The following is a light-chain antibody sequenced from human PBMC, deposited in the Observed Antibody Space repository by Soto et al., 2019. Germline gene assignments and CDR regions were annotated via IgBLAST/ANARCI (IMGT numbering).Light chain of an antibody. Sequence: EIVLRQSPGTLSLSPGERATLSCRASQSVSSRYLTWYQQKPGQAPRLLIDGASSRATGIPDRFSGSGSGTDFTLTISRLEPEDFAVYSCQQYGGSPPITFGQGTRLEIK. CDR1: QSVSSRY. CDR3: QQYGGSPPIT. V-gene: IGKV3-20*01. J-gene: IGKJ5*01. CDR2: GAS.